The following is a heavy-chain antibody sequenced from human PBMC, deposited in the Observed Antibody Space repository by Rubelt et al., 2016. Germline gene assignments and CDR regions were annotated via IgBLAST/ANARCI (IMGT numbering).Heavy chain of an antibody. CDR1: GFTFSSYA. CDR3: AEDLSWYSGAFDI. Sequence: VQLVESGGGVVQPGRSLRLSCAASGFTFSSYAMSWVRQAPGKGLEWVSAISGSGGSTYYADSVKGRFTISRDNSKNTLYLQMNSLGAEDTAVDYCAEDLSWYSGAFDIWGQGTMVTVSS. J-gene: IGHJ3*02. CDR2: ISGSGGST. V-gene: IGHV3-23*04. D-gene: IGHD6-13*01.